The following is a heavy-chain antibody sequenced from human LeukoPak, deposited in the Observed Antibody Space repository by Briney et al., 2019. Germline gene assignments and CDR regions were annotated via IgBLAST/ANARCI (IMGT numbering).Heavy chain of an antibody. CDR2: ISAYNGNT. CDR3: ARDLGYGGNSYYYYGMDV. CDR1: GYTFTSYG. Sequence: ASVKVSCKASGYTFTSYGISWVRQAPGQGLEWMGWISAYNGNTNYAQKLQGRVTMTTDTSTSTAYMELRSLRSDDTAVYYCARDLGYGGNSYYYYGMDVWGQGTTVTVSS. J-gene: IGHJ6*02. D-gene: IGHD4-23*01. V-gene: IGHV1-18*01.